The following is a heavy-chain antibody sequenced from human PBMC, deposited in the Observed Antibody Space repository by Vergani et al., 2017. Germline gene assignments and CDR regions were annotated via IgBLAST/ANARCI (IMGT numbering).Heavy chain of an antibody. CDR1: GGSFSGYY. CDR2: INHSGST. V-gene: IGHV4-34*01. Sequence: QVQLQQWGAGLLKPSETLSLTCAVYGGSFSGYYWSWIRQPPGKGLEWIGEINHSGSTNYNPSLKSRVSISVDMSKSQFSLNLSSVTAADTAVYYCARDGGEYDKDALDVWGQGTKVTVTS. D-gene: IGHD2-21*01. CDR3: ARDGGEYDKDALDV. J-gene: IGHJ3*01.